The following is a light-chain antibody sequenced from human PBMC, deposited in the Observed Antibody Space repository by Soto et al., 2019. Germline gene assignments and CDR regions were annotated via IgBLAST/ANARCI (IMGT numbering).Light chain of an antibody. Sequence: SGMTQSPLSLPVTPGEPASISCRSSQSLLNSNGYNYLDWYLQKPGQSPQLLIYLGSNRASGVPDRISGSGSGTDYTLEISRVEAEDVGVYYCMQGTHWPIAFGQGTRLEIK. CDR2: LGS. CDR3: MQGTHWPIA. J-gene: IGKJ5*01. V-gene: IGKV2-28*01. CDR1: QSLLNSNGYNY.